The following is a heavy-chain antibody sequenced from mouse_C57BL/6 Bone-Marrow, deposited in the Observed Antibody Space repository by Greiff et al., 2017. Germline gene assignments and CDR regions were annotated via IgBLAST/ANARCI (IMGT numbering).Heavy chain of an antibody. J-gene: IGHJ3*01. Sequence: QVQLQQPGAELVMPGASVKLSCKASGYTFTSYWMHWVKQRPGQGLEWIGEIDPSDSYTNYNQKFKGKATLTVDKSSSTAYMQLSSLTSEDSAVYYCARRYCGSGYGFAYWGQGTLVTVSA. CDR1: GYTFTSYW. D-gene: IGHD1-1*01. CDR3: ARRYCGSGYGFAY. V-gene: IGHV1-69*01. CDR2: IDPSDSYT.